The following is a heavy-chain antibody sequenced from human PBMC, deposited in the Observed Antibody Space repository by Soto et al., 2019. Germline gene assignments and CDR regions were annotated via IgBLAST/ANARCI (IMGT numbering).Heavy chain of an antibody. CDR3: ARVRSSSWPRYYYYYYGMDV. Sequence: GGSLRLSCAASGFTFSSYAMHWVRQAPGKGLEWVAVISYDGSNKYYADSVKGRFTISRDNSKNTLYLQMNSLRAEDTAVYYCARVRSSSWPRYYYYYYGMDVWGQGTTVTVSS. J-gene: IGHJ6*02. CDR2: ISYDGSNK. CDR1: GFTFSSYA. D-gene: IGHD6-13*01. V-gene: IGHV3-30-3*01.